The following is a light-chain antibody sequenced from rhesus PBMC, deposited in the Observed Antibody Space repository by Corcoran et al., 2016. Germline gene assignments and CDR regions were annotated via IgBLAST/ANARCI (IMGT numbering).Light chain of an antibody. CDR3: QHYYDNPLT. Sequence: DIQMTQSPSALSASVGDRVTISCRASQNIYSNLAWYQQKPGKAPKLLLYAASSLQTGIPSRFSGSGSWTDFTLTSSSLQPEDSAAYYCQHYYDNPLTFGGGTKVEIK. CDR2: AAS. J-gene: IGKJ4*01. CDR1: QNIYSN. V-gene: IGKV1S12*01.